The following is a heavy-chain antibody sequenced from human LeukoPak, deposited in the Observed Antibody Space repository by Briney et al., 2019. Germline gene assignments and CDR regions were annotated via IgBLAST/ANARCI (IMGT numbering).Heavy chain of an antibody. CDR2: INPNSGGT. V-gene: IGHV1-2*06. D-gene: IGHD1-26*01. CDR3: ARQKQSHGNFDY. CDR1: GYIFTGYY. Sequence: ASVKVSCKASGYIFTGYYMHWVRQAPGQGLEWMGRINPNSGGTNYAQEFQGRVTMTRDTSISTAYMELSRLRSDDTAMYYCARQKQSHGNFDYWGQGTLVTVSS. J-gene: IGHJ4*02.